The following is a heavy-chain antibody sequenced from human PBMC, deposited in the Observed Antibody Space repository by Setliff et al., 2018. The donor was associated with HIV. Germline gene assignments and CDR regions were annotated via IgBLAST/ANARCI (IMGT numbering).Heavy chain of an antibody. D-gene: IGHD5-12*01. V-gene: IGHV3-15*01. CDR2: IKSKTDGGTT. J-gene: IGHJ4*02. Sequence: PGGSLRLSCAASRFTFDDYAMSWVRQAPGKGLEWVGRIKSKTDGGTTDYAAPVKGRFTISRDDSKNTLYLQMNSLKTEDTAVYYCTTDVEMATIGWGQGTLVTVSS. CDR1: RFTFDDYA. CDR3: TTDVEMATIG.